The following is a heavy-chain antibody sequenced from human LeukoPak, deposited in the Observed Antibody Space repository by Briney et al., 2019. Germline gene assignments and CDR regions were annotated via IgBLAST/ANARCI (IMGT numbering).Heavy chain of an antibody. J-gene: IGHJ4*02. CDR1: GDSVSRDSVA. Sequence: SQTLSLTCVISGDSVSRDSVAWNWIRQSPSRGLEWLGRTYYKSAWYSDYAVSVKGRITINPDTSKNQFSLQLNSVTPEDTAVYYCARGTGWPQFDYWGQGTLVTVPS. CDR3: ARGTGWPQFDY. V-gene: IGHV6-1*01. D-gene: IGHD6-19*01. CDR2: TYYKSAWYS.